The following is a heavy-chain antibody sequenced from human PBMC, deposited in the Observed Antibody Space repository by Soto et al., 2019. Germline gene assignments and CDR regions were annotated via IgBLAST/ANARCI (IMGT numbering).Heavy chain of an antibody. CDR2: IYPGDSDS. Sequence: GESLKISCKGSGYTFSSYWIAWVRQMPGKGLEWMGVIYPGDSDSRYSPSFQGQVSISVDKSITTAFLQWSSLKASDTAVYYCARYIRGPTVYYFDFWGPGVLVTVSS. CDR1: GYTFSSYW. D-gene: IGHD1-1*01. V-gene: IGHV5-51*01. J-gene: IGHJ4*02. CDR3: ARYIRGPTVYYFDF.